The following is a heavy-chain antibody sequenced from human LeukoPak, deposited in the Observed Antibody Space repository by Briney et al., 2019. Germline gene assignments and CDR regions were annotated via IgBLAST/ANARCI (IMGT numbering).Heavy chain of an antibody. V-gene: IGHV3-23*01. J-gene: IGHJ2*01. CDR2: ITGSSTWT. D-gene: IGHD7-27*01. CDR3: ARELVSLGTGYFDL. Sequence: GGSLRLSCEASGFTFRTYGMTWVRQAPGKGLEWVSGITGSSTWTYYADSVKGRFTISRDNSKNTLHLQMDILRAEDTAIYYCARELVSLGTGYFDLWGRGTLVSVSS. CDR1: GFTFRTYG.